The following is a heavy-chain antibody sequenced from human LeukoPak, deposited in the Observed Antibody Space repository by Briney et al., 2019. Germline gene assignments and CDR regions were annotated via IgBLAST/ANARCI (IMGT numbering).Heavy chain of an antibody. CDR2: ISAYNGNT. CDR1: GYTFTSYD. Sequence: ASVKVSCKASGYTFTSYDINWVRQAPGQGLEWMGWISAYNGNTNYAQKLQGRVTMTTDTSTSTAYMELRSLRSDDTAVYYCARDQRMYYYDSSVYYALDYWGQGTLVTVSS. V-gene: IGHV1-18*01. CDR3: ARDQRMYYYDSSVYYALDY. J-gene: IGHJ4*02. D-gene: IGHD3-22*01.